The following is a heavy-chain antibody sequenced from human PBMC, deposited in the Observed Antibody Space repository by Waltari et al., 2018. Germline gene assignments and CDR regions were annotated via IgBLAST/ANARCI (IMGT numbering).Heavy chain of an antibody. D-gene: IGHD2-2*01. CDR3: AKGGVVPAATRFDY. CDR2: ISGSVGST. Sequence: EVQLLESGGGLVQPGGSLRLSCAASGFTYSSYAMSWVRKAPGKGLAWVSAISGSVGSTHYAASGKDRFTISRDNSKNSLYQQMNSLRAEDTAVYYCAKGGVVPAATRFDYWGQGTLVTVSS. CDR1: GFTYSSYA. J-gene: IGHJ4*02. V-gene: IGHV3-23*01.